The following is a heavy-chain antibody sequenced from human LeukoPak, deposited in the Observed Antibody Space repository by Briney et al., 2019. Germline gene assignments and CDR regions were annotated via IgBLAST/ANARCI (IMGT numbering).Heavy chain of an antibody. CDR3: ARAKPKNMVRGLIMRRESRYYFDY. CDR1: GFTLSNYS. D-gene: IGHD3-10*01. V-gene: IGHV3-53*01. J-gene: IGHJ4*02. Sequence: GGSLRLSCAVSGFTLSNYSMNWVRQAPGKGLEWVSVIYSGGSTYYADSVKGRFTISRDNSKSTLYIQMNSLRAEDTAVYYCARAKPKNMVRGLIMRRESRYYFDYWGQGTLVTVSS. CDR2: IYSGGST.